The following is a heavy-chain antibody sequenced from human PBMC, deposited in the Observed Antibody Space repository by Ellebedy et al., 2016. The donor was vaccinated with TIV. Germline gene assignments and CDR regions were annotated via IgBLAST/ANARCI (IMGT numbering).Heavy chain of an antibody. V-gene: IGHV1-2*02. D-gene: IGHD5/OR15-5a*01. CDR2: IYAKTGGT. Sequence: ASVKVSCXASGYTFTDYYVHWVRQAPGQGLEWLGWIYAKTGGTKYAQKFQGRLTVTRDTSISTVYMDLSSLTSDDTAIYYCARDPPSSVPEDYWGQGTLVTVSS. CDR1: GYTFTDYY. CDR3: ARDPPSSVPEDY. J-gene: IGHJ4*02.